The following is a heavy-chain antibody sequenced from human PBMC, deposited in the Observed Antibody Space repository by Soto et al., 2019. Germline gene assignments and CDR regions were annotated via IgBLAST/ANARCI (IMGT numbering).Heavy chain of an antibody. J-gene: IGHJ5*02. Sequence: QVQLLESGGGVVQPGRSLRLSCAASGFTFSSYAMHWVCQAPGKGLEWVAVISYDGSNKYYADSVKGRFTISRDNSKNTLYLQMNSLRAEDTAVYYCARGHDSSGYSWFDPWGQGTLVTVSS. CDR3: ARGHDSSGYSWFDP. V-gene: IGHV3-30-3*01. CDR1: GFTFSSYA. D-gene: IGHD3-22*01. CDR2: ISYDGSNK.